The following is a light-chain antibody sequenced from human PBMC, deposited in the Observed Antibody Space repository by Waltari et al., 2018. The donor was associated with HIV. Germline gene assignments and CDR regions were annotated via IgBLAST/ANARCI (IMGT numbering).Light chain of an antibody. CDR2: GAS. CDR1: QSVSSN. Sequence: EIVMTQSPDTLSVSPGERATLSCRASQSVSSNLAWYQQKPGQAPRLLIYGASTRTTGIAPRFSGSGSETEFTLTINSLQSEDFAVYYCQQYNNWPPTFGQGTKLEIK. J-gene: IGKJ2*01. CDR3: QQYNNWPPT. V-gene: IGKV3-15*01.